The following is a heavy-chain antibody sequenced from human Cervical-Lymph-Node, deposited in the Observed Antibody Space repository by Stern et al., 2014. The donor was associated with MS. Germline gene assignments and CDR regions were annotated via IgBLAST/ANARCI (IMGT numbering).Heavy chain of an antibody. J-gene: IGHJ4*02. CDR1: GFTFSSYA. Sequence: VQLVESGGGVVQPGRSLRLSCAASGFTFSSYAMHWVRQAPGKGLEWVAVISYDGSNKYYADSVKGRFTISRDNSKNTLYLQMNSLRAEDTAVYYCARDGEGIVVPAFDYWGQGTLVTVSS. CDR2: ISYDGSNK. CDR3: ARDGEGIVVPAFDY. V-gene: IGHV3-30*01. D-gene: IGHD2-2*01.